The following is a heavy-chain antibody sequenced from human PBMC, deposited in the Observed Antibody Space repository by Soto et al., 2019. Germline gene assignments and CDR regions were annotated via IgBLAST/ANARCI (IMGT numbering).Heavy chain of an antibody. J-gene: IGHJ6*02. CDR1: GGSISGSY. CDR2: VYYTGST. V-gene: IGHV4-59*01. Sequence: PSETLSLTCSVSGGSISGSYWSWIRQSPGKGLEWLGYVYYTGSTNYSPSLRSRVSISVDTSKNEFSLRLSSVTAADTAVYYRAKDHIVVVPAAIDYYYGMDVWGQGTTVTVSS. D-gene: IGHD2-2*01. CDR3: AKDHIVVVPAAIDYYYGMDV.